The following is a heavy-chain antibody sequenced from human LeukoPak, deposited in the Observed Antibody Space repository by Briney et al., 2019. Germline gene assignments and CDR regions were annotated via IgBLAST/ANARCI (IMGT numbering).Heavy chain of an antibody. CDR1: GGSFSGYY. Sequence: PSETLSLTCAVYGGSFSGYYWSWIRQPPGKGLEWIGEINHSGSTNYNPSLKSRVTISVDTSKNQFSLKLSSVTAADTAVYYCARRRGLERAPANRERRAGSFDYWGQGTLVTVSS. CDR2: INHSGST. CDR3: ARRRGLERAPANRERRAGSFDY. V-gene: IGHV4-34*01. J-gene: IGHJ4*02. D-gene: IGHD1-1*01.